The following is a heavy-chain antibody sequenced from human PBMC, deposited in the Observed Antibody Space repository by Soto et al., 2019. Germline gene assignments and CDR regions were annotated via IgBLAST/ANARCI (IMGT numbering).Heavy chain of an antibody. CDR3: ARGLNEYQLLSGI. V-gene: IGHV3-21*01. CDR2: ISSSSSYI. J-gene: IGHJ6*02. CDR1: GFTFSSYS. D-gene: IGHD2-2*01. Sequence: EVQLVESGGGLVKPGGSLRLSCAASGFTFSSYSMNWVRQAPGKGLEWVSSISSSSSYIYYADSVKGRFTISRDNAKNSLYLQMNSLRAEDTVVYYCARGLNEYQLLSGIWGQGTTVTVSS.